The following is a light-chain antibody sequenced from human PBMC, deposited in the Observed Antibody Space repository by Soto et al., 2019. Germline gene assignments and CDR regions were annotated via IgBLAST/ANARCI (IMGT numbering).Light chain of an antibody. V-gene: IGKV3-15*01. CDR1: QSVSSK. CDR3: QQYDDWPPWT. Sequence: EIVMTQSPATLSVSPGERAALSCRASQSVSSKLAWYRQRPGQAPRLVIYDTSTRATGVPARFSGSGSGTEFTLTISSLQSEDFGVYYCQQYDDWPPWTFGPGTKVDI. CDR2: DTS. J-gene: IGKJ1*01.